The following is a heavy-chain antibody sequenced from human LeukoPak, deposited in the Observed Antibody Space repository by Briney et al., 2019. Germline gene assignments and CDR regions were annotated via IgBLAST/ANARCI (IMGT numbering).Heavy chain of an antibody. V-gene: IGHV1-69*05. Sequence: SVKVSCKASGYTFTSYDISWVRQAPGQGLEWMGGIIPVFGTANYAQKFQGRVTITTDESTSTAYMELSSLRSEDTAVYYCEYCGGDCSSVDAFDIWGQGTMVTVSS. J-gene: IGHJ3*02. D-gene: IGHD2-21*02. CDR1: GYTFTSYD. CDR3: EYCGGDCSSVDAFDI. CDR2: IIPVFGTA.